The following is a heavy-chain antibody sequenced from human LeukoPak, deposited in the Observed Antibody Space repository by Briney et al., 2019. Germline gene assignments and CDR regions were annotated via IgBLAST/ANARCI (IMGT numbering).Heavy chain of an antibody. D-gene: IGHD3-10*01. Sequence: KASETLSLTCTVSGGSISSSSYYWGWIRQPPGKGLEWIGSIYYSGSTYYNPSLKSRVTISVDTSKNQFSLKLSSVTAADTAVYYCAREAWFGELFNWFDPWGQGTLVTVSS. CDR2: IYYSGST. V-gene: IGHV4-39*07. CDR1: GGSISSSSYY. J-gene: IGHJ5*02. CDR3: AREAWFGELFNWFDP.